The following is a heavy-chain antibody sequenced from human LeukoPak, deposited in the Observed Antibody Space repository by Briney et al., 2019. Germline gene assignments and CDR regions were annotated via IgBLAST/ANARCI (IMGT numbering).Heavy chain of an antibody. CDR3: ARLPMGGSGYGAFDI. J-gene: IGHJ3*02. V-gene: IGHV5-51*01. Sequence: ESLKISCKGSGYSFTFYWIGWVRQMPGKGLEWMGIIYPGDSDTRYSPSFQGQVTISADRSISTAYLQWSSLKASDTAMYYCARLPMGGSGYGAFDIWGQGTMVTVSS. CDR1: GYSFTFYW. CDR2: IYPGDSDT. D-gene: IGHD3-10*01.